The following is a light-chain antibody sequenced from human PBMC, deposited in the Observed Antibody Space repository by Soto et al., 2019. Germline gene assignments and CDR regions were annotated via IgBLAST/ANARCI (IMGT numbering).Light chain of an antibody. CDR3: QQRSNWPPLT. Sequence: VMTQSPATLSVSPGETATLSCRASQSIRSYLAWYQQKPGQAPRLLIYGASLRATGVPTRFSGSGSGTDFTLTISSLQSEDFAVYYCQQRSNWPPLTFGGGTKVEIK. V-gene: IGKV3-15*01. CDR1: QSIRSY. CDR2: GAS. J-gene: IGKJ4*01.